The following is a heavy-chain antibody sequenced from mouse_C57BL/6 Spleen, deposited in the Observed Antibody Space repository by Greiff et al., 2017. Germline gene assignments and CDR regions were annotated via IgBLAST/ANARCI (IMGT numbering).Heavy chain of an antibody. Sequence: VQLQQPGAELVKPGASVKMSCKASGYTFTSYWITWVKQRPGQGLEWIGDIYPGSGSTNYNEKFKSKATLTVDTSSSTAYMQLSSLTSEDSAVYYCARGDYYSNYDYFDYWGQGTTLTVSS. CDR1: GYTFTSYW. CDR2: IYPGSGST. J-gene: IGHJ2*01. V-gene: IGHV1-55*01. CDR3: ARGDYYSNYDYFDY. D-gene: IGHD2-5*01.